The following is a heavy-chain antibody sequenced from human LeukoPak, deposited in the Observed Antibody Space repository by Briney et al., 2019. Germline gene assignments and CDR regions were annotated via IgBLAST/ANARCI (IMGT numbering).Heavy chain of an antibody. CDR1: GGTFSSYA. J-gene: IGHJ4*02. CDR2: IIPIFGTA. Sequence: SVKVSCKASGGTFSSYAISWVRQAPGQGLEWMGGIIPIFGTANYAQKFQGRVTITADKSTSTAYMELSSLRSEDTAVYYCASAWNCSGGSCYSGDYWGQGTLVTVSS. CDR3: ASAWNCSGGSCYSGDY. D-gene: IGHD2-15*01. V-gene: IGHV1-69*06.